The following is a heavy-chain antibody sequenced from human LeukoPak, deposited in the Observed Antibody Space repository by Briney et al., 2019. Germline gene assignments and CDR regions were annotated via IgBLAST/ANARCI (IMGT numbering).Heavy chain of an antibody. Sequence: SGGSLRLSCVVSGFTFSSNWMSGVRQAPGKGREWVGNIKEDGSVKYYVDSVKGRFTISRDNAKNSLYLQMNSLRAEDTAVYYCASQSFGRFDPWGQGTRVTVSS. V-gene: IGHV3-7*02. CDR3: ASQSFGRFDP. D-gene: IGHD3-16*01. J-gene: IGHJ5*02. CDR1: GFTFSSNW. CDR2: IKEDGSVK.